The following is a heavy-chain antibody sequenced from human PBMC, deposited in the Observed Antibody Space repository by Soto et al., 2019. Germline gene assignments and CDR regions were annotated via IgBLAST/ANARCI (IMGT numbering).Heavy chain of an antibody. CDR2: IFYSGST. Sequence: QVQLQESGPGLVKPSETLSLTCTVSGGSISSYYWSWIRQPPGKGLEWIGFIFYSGSTSYNPSLKSRVTISINTSEYKLSLKLNSVTAADTAVYYCASMIGDPVLSFDSWGQGTLVAVSS. CDR3: ASMIGDPVLSFDS. D-gene: IGHD3-10*02. CDR1: GGSISSYY. J-gene: IGHJ5*01. V-gene: IGHV4-59*01.